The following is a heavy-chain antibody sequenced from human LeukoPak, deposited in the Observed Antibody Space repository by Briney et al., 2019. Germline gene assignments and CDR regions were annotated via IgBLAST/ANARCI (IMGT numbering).Heavy chain of an antibody. CDR2: XXXXDSXX. Sequence: GESLKISCKGSGYIFTSYWIGWVRQMPGKGLEWMGXXXXXDSXXRXSPSFQGQVTISADKSISTAYLQWSSLKASDTAMYYCXXXXSDSGGPXXXXXMDVWGQGTTVXXSS. CDR3: XXXXSDSGGPXXXXXMDV. CDR1: GYIFTSYW. J-gene: IGHJ6*02. V-gene: IGHV5-51*01. D-gene: IGHD3-16*01.